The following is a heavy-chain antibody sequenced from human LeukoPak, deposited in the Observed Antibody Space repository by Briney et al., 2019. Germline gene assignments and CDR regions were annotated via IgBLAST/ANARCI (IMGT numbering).Heavy chain of an antibody. V-gene: IGHV1-18*01. D-gene: IGHD2-2*01. CDR3: ARDPPWYCSSTSCRDAFDI. CDR1: GYTFTSYG. CDR2: ISAYNGNT. Sequence: GASVKVCCKASGYTFTSYGISWMRQARGQGLEWRGWISAYNGNTNDAQNLQASVTMTTDTSTSRAYMELRSLRSDDTAVYYCARDPPWYCSSTSCRDAFDIWGQGTMVTVSS. J-gene: IGHJ3*02.